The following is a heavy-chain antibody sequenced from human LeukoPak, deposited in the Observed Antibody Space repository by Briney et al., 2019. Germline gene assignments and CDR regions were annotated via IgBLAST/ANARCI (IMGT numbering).Heavy chain of an antibody. CDR1: GFTFRSYA. V-gene: IGHV3-23*01. CDR2: VGSGATP. CDR3: ARQLGYCSRGNCYFDS. D-gene: IGHD2-2*01. Sequence: GGSLRLPCAASGFTFRSYAMSWVRQAPGKGLEWVSAVGSGATPYYADSVKGRFTISRDDSKNMLYLQANSLRAEDTAVYYCARQLGYCSRGNCYFDSWGQGTLVTVSS. J-gene: IGHJ4*02.